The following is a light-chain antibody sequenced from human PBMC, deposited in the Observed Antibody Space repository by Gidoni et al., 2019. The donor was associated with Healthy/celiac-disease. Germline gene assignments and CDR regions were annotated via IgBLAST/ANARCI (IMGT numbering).Light chain of an antibody. J-gene: IGLJ2*01. Sequence: SYELTKPPSVSVSPGQTASITCSGDKVGDKYACWYQQKPGQSPVLVIYQDSKRPSGIPERFSGSNSGNTATLTISGTQAMDEADYYCQAWDSSTSVVFGGWTKLPVL. CDR3: QAWDSSTSVV. V-gene: IGLV3-1*01. CDR2: QDS. CDR1: KVGDKY.